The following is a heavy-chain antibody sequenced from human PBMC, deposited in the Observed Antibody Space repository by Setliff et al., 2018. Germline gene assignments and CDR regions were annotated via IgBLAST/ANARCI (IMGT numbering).Heavy chain of an antibody. CDR3: ARDPFAVRAPTNWFDL. Sequence: ASVKVSCKASGDIFTNNGITWVRQAPGQGLEWMGGIIPILGLTTYAQKFRGRVTINADKSTSTIYMALSSLTSEDTAVYYCARDPFAVRAPTNWFDLWGQGTLVTVSS. CDR2: IIPILGLT. J-gene: IGHJ5*02. V-gene: IGHV1-69*10. CDR1: GDIFTNNG.